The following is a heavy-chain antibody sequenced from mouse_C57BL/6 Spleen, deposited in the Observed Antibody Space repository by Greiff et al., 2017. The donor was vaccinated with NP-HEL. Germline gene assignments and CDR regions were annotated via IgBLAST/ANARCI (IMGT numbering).Heavy chain of an antibody. D-gene: IGHD1-1*01. CDR3: ATSTTVVATDYAMDY. J-gene: IGHJ4*01. V-gene: IGHV5-17*01. CDR1: GFTFSDYG. Sequence: EVKLMESGGGLVKPGGSLKLSCAASGFTFSDYGMHWVRQAPEKGLEWVAYISSGSSTIYYADTVKGRFTISRDNAKNTLFLQMTSLRSEDTAMYYCATSTTVVATDYAMDYWGQGTSVTVSS. CDR2: ISSGSSTI.